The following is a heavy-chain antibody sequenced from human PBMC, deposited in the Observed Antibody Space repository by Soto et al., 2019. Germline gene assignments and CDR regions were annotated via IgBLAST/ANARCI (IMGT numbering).Heavy chain of an antibody. J-gene: IGHJ6*02. D-gene: IGHD6-13*01. CDR1: GYSFSSHW. CDR3: ARTSAAGKYYYGMDV. Sequence: PGGSLKISCKGSGYSFSSHWIGWVRQMPGKGLEWMGIIYPGDSDTRYSPSFQGQVTISADKSISTAYLQWSSLKASDTAMYYCARTSAAGKYYYGMDVWGQGTTVTVSS. CDR2: IYPGDSDT. V-gene: IGHV5-51*01.